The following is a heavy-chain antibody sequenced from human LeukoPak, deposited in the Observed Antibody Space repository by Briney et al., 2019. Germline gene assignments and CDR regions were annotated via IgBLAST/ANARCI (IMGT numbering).Heavy chain of an antibody. D-gene: IGHD1-26*01. V-gene: IGHV3-9*01. CDR1: GFTFDDYA. CDR3: AKALGSGSYYFDY. J-gene: IGHJ4*02. Sequence: GGSLRLSCAASGFTFDDYAMPWVRQAPGKGLEWVSGISWNSGSIGYADSAKGRFTISRDNAKNSLYLQMNSLRAEDTALYYCAKALGSGSYYFDYWGQGTLVTVSS. CDR2: ISWNSGSI.